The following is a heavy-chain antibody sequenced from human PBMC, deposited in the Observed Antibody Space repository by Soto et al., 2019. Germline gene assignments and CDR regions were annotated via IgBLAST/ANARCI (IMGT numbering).Heavy chain of an antibody. J-gene: IGHJ3*01. CDR3: TTDGSFGGVVVAFHL. CDR2: IKSRAAGGAI. D-gene: IGHD3-10*01. CDR1: GFSFRDAW. V-gene: IGHV3-15*07. Sequence: EVQMVESGGGLVKPGGSLRLSCAVSGFSFRDAWMNWVRQAPGKGLEWVGRIKSRAAGGAIDYAAPVKGRFTISRDDSEDTLYLQINSLKTEVTAMYYCTTDGSFGGVVVAFHLWGQGTMLSVSS.